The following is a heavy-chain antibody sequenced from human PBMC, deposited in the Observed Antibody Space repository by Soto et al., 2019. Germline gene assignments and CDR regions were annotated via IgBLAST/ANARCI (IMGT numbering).Heavy chain of an antibody. CDR1: GYDFTSYY. Sequence: QVQLVQSGAEVKKPGASVKVSCKASGYDFTSYYSHWVRQAPGQGFEWMGMINPSGGTASYAPRFQDRVTMTWDTSTSTVYVDLSSLRSEDTAVYYCARYFPGTFWGQGNLVTVSS. V-gene: IGHV1-46*01. J-gene: IGHJ4*02. D-gene: IGHD1-1*01. CDR3: ARYFPGTF. CDR2: INPSGGTA.